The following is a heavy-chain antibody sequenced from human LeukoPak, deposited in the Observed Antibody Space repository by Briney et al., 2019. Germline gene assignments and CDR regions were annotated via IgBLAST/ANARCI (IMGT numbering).Heavy chain of an antibody. CDR1: GGSISSVDYY. Sequence: SETLSLTCTVSGGSISSVDYYWSWIRQYPGKGLEWIGYIIYSGSTNYNPSLKSRVTISVDTSKNQFSLKLSSVTAADTAVYYCGRQTYYYDSSGYYDAFDIWGQGTMVTVSS. CDR3: GRQTYYYDSSGYYDAFDI. CDR2: IIYSGST. D-gene: IGHD3-22*01. J-gene: IGHJ3*02. V-gene: IGHV4-61*08.